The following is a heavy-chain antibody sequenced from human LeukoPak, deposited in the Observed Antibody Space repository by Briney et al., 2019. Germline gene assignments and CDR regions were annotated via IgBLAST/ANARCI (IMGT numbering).Heavy chain of an antibody. D-gene: IGHD6-19*01. J-gene: IGHJ4*02. CDR1: GFTFDDYA. V-gene: IGHV3-9*01. CDR3: ARMEEQWLAIDY. Sequence: GRSLRLSCAAPGFTFDDYAMHWVRQAPGKGLEWVSGISWNSGSIGYADSVKGRFTISRDNAKNSLYLQMNSLRAEDTALYYCARMEEQWLAIDYWGQGTLVTVSS. CDR2: ISWNSGSI.